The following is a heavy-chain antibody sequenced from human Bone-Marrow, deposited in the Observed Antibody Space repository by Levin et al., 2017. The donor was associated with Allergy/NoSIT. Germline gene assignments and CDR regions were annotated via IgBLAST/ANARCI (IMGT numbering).Heavy chain of an antibody. CDR1: GFNFSSYW. CDR2: INRDGSST. Sequence: QAGESLKISCSASGFNFSSYWMHWVRQAPGKGLVWVSRINRDGSSTSYADSVKGRFTISRDNAKNTLYLHMNSLRAEDTSVYYCARDRVTTNWYFDLWSRGTLVTVSS. J-gene: IGHJ2*01. CDR3: ARDRVTTNWYFDL. V-gene: IGHV3-74*01. D-gene: IGHD4-17*01.